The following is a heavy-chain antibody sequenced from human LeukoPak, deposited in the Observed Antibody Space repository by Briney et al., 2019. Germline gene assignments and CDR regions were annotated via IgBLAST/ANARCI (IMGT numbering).Heavy chain of an antibody. V-gene: IGHV4-59*08. D-gene: IGHD4-23*01. CDR2: IYYSGST. CDR3: ATYGGGSTAEYFQH. CDR1: GGSISSYY. Sequence: SETLSHTCTVSGGSISSYYWSWIRQPPGKGMEWIGYIYYSGSTNYNPSLKSRVTISVDTSKNQFSLKLSSVTAADTAVYYCATYGGGSTAEYFQHWGQGTLVTVSS. J-gene: IGHJ1*01.